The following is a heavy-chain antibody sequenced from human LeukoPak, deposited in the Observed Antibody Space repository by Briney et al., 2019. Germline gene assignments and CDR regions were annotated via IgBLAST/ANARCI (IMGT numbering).Heavy chain of an antibody. D-gene: IGHD2-15*01. CDR3: ATGRYCSGGTCYSSLDF. Sequence: GEPLKSSFQGSGYRFTNYWIGWVRPMPGKGLEWMGIIYPADSNTRYSPSFQGQVTISVDKSISTAYLQWSSLKASDTAVYYCATGRYCSGGTCYSSLDFWGQGTLVTVSS. CDR1: GYRFTNYW. J-gene: IGHJ4*02. V-gene: IGHV5-51*01. CDR2: IYPADSNT.